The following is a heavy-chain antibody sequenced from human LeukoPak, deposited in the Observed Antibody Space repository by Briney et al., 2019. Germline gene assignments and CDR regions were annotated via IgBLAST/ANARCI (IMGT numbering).Heavy chain of an antibody. V-gene: IGHV1-2*02. CDR3: ARAPPSIPSSGWYGDY. Sequence: ASVKVSCKASGYTFTGYYMHWVRQAPGQGLEWMGWINPNSGGTNYAQKFQGRVTMTRDTSISTAYMELSRLRSDDTAVYYCARAPPSIPSSGWYGDYWGQGTLVTVCS. J-gene: IGHJ4*02. CDR1: GYTFTGYY. CDR2: INPNSGGT. D-gene: IGHD6-19*01.